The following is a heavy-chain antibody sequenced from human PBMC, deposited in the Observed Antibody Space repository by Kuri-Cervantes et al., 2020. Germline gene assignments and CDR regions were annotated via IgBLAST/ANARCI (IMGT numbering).Heavy chain of an antibody. V-gene: IGHV1-18*01. D-gene: IGHD3-10*01. CDR1: GYTFTSYD. Sequence: ASVKVSCKASGYTFTSYDINWVRQATGQGLEWMGWINPNSGGTNYAQKLQGRVTMTTDTSTSTAYIELRSLRSDDTAVYSCARDISWFGELLLRSDYYFKYYGMDVWGQGTTVTVSS. J-gene: IGHJ6*02. CDR3: ARDISWFGELLLRSDYYFKYYGMDV. CDR2: INPNSGGT.